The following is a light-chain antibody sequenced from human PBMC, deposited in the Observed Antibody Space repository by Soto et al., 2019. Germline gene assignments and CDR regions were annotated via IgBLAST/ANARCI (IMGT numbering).Light chain of an antibody. Sequence: QSVLTQPASVSGSPGQSITISCTGTSSDVGSYTLVSWYQQHPGKAPKLMIYEDTKRPSGVSNRFSGSKSGNTASLTISGLQAEDEADYYCSSYAGSSTYVVFGGGTKVTVL. CDR1: SSDVGSYTL. CDR3: SSYAGSSTYVV. CDR2: EDT. J-gene: IGLJ2*01. V-gene: IGLV2-23*01.